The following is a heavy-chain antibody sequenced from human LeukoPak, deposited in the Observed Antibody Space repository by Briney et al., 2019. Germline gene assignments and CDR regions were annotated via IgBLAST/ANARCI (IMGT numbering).Heavy chain of an antibody. J-gene: IGHJ3*02. V-gene: IGHV4-31*03. CDR3: ARGYVDSSGWHDAFDI. CDR2: IYYSGST. CDR1: GGSISSGGYY. D-gene: IGHD6-19*01. Sequence: PSETLSLTCTVSGGSISSGGYYWSWIRQHPGKGLEWIGYIYYSGSTYYNPSLKSRVTISVDTSKNQFSLKLSSVTAADTAVYYCARGYVDSSGWHDAFDIWGQGTMVTVSS.